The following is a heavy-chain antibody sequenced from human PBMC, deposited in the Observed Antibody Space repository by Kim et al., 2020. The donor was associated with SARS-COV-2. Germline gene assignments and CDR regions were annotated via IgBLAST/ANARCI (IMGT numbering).Heavy chain of an antibody. J-gene: IGHJ4*02. CDR3: IKDIVAGGADS. V-gene: IGHV3-9*01. CDR2: RT. D-gene: IGHD3-16*01. Sequence: RTGYADPRKGRVTISRDNAKNLLYLQINSLTLEDTAFYYCIKDIVAGGADSWGPGTLVTVSS.